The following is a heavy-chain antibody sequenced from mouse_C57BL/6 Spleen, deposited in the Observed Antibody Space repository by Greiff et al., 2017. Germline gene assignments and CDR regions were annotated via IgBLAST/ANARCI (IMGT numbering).Heavy chain of an antibody. CDR2: IYPGDGDT. Sequence: QVQLQQSGPELVKPGASVKISCKASGYAFSSSWMNWVKQRPGKGLEWIGRIYPGDGDTNYNGKFKGKATLTADKSSSTAYMQLSSLTSEDSAVYFCARVGHYDYDLAWFAYWGQGTLVTVSA. D-gene: IGHD2-4*01. CDR1: GYAFSSSW. CDR3: ARVGHYDYDLAWFAY. V-gene: IGHV1-82*01. J-gene: IGHJ3*01.